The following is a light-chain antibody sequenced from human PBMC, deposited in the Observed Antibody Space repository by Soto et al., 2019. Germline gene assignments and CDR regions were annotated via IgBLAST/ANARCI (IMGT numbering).Light chain of an antibody. V-gene: IGLV1-36*01. Sequence: QSVLTQPPSVSEAPRQRVTISCSGSSSNIGNNAVNWYQQLPGKAPKLLIYYDDLLPSGVSDRFSGSKSGASASLAIGGLQLEGEADYYCAAWDDSLNGWGFCGGTPLTV. CDR3: AAWDDSLNGWG. J-gene: IGLJ3*02. CDR2: YDD. CDR1: SSNIGNNA.